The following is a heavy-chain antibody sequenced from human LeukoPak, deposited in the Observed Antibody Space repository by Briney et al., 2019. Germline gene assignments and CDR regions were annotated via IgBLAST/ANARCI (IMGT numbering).Heavy chain of an antibody. CDR1: GYTFTGYY. Sequence: ASVKVSCKASGYTFTGYYMHWVRQAPGQGLEWMGRIIPILGIANYAQKFQGRVTITADKSTSTAYMELSSLRSEDTAVYYCAKASYGAPDYWGQGTLVTVSS. J-gene: IGHJ4*02. D-gene: IGHD4-17*01. CDR2: IIPILGIA. V-gene: IGHV1-69*04. CDR3: AKASYGAPDY.